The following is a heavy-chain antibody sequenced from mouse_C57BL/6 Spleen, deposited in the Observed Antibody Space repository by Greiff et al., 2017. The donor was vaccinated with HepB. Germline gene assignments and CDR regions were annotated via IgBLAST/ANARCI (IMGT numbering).Heavy chain of an antibody. J-gene: IGHJ4*01. D-gene: IGHD1-1*01. CDR1: GYTFTSYW. CDR3: ARYSSGSSYKRGAMDS. Sequence: QVQLQQPGAELVKPGASVKLSCKASGYTFTSYWMHWVKQRPGRGLEWIGRIDPNSGGTKYNGKFKSKATLTVDKPSSTAYMPPSSLTSEDSAVYFCARYSSGSSYKRGAMDSWGQGTSVTVSS. CDR2: IDPNSGGT. V-gene: IGHV1-72*01.